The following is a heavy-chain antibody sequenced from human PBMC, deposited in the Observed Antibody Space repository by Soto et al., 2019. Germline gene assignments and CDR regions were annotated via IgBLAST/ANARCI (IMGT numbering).Heavy chain of an antibody. CDR3: ARERYSSGSENWFDP. Sequence: QVQLVQSGAEVKRRGSSMKVSCKASGGTFSSYAISWVRQAPGQGLEWMGGIIPIFGTANYAQKFQGRVTITADESTSTAYMELSSLRSEDTAVYYCARERYSSGSENWFDPWGQGTLVTVSS. CDR2: IIPIFGTA. D-gene: IGHD6-19*01. J-gene: IGHJ5*02. CDR1: GGTFSSYA. V-gene: IGHV1-69*12.